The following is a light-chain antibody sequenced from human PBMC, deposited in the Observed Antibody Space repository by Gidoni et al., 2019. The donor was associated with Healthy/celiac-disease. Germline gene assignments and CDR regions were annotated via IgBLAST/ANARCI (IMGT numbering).Light chain of an antibody. Sequence: SSELTQDPAVSVALGQTVRITCQGDRLRSYYASWYQQKPGKAPVLVIYGKNNRPSGIPDRFSGSGSGNTASLTITGAQAEDEADYYCNSRDSSGNPLFGGGTKLTVL. J-gene: IGLJ2*01. V-gene: IGLV3-19*01. CDR2: GKN. CDR1: RLRSYY. CDR3: NSRDSSGNPL.